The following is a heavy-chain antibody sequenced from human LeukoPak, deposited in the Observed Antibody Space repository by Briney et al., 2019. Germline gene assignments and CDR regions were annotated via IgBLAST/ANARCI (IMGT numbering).Heavy chain of an antibody. CDR2: IYYSGST. J-gene: IGHJ3*02. CDR3: AREDFMESRYYYDSSGYRGAFDI. Sequence: SETLSLTCTVSGGSISSYYWSWIRQPPGKGLEWIGYIYYSGSTNYNPSLKSRVTISVDTSKNQFSLKLSSVTAADTAVYYCAREDFMESRYYYDSSGYRGAFDIWGQGTMVTVSS. CDR1: GGSISSYY. D-gene: IGHD3-22*01. V-gene: IGHV4-59*01.